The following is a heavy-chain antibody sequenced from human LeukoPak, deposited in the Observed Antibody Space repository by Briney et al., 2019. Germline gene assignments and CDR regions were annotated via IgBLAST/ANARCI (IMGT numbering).Heavy chain of an antibody. CDR3: AKKVNWNYVSRFDY. V-gene: IGHV3-23*01. J-gene: IGHJ4*02. CDR1: GFIVTYNY. CDR2: ISGSGGST. Sequence: PGGSLRLSCAASGFIVTYNYMSWVRQAPGKGLEWVSAISGSGGSTYYADSVKGRFTISRDNSKNTLYLQMNSLRAEDTAVYYCAKKVNWNYVSRFDYWGQGTLVTVSS. D-gene: IGHD1-7*01.